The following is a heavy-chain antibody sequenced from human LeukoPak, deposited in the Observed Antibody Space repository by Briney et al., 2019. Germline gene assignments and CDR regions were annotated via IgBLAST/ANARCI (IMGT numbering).Heavy chain of an antibody. J-gene: IGHJ4*02. D-gene: IGHD4-17*01. CDR3: ARATVTFDPDF. CDR1: GFNFTNFW. Sequence: GESLKISCQASGFNFTNFWIAWVRTMPGKGLEWMGVIYPKASTTKYNPSVQGQVTMSVDQSSRTAYLQWDSLKASDTAMYYCARATVTFDPDFWGQGTLVTVSS. V-gene: IGHV5-51*01. CDR2: IYPKASTT.